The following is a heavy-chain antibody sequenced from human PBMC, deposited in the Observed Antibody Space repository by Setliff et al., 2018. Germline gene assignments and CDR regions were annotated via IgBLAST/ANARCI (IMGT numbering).Heavy chain of an antibody. V-gene: IGHV3-21*01. CDR1: GFTFSSYS. CDR3: ARDDLNPSLLWFGEFSGSYYYYYGMDV. Sequence: SLRLSCAASGFTFSSYSMNWVRQAPGKGLEWVSSISSSSSYIYYADSVKGRFTISRDNAKNSLYLQMNSLRAEDTAVYYCARDDLNPSLLWFGEFSGSYYYYYGMDVWGQGTTVTVSS. J-gene: IGHJ6*02. D-gene: IGHD3-10*01. CDR2: ISSSSSYI.